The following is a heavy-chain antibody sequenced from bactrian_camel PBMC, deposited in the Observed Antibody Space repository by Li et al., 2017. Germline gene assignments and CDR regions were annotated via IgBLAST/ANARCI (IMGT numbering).Heavy chain of an antibody. Sequence: HVQLVESGGGSVQAGGSLRLSCATSNYVFNSYCLGWFRQASGSEREGVATWRSDGTTKYADSVKGRFTISRDNAKNTVYLQMSSLKSEDTALYYCAAGGLSPFPYWGQGTQVT. J-gene: IGHJ4*01. V-gene: IGHV3S53*01. CDR2: WRSDGTT. D-gene: IGHD7*01. CDR1: NYVFNSYC. CDR3: AAGGLSPFPY.